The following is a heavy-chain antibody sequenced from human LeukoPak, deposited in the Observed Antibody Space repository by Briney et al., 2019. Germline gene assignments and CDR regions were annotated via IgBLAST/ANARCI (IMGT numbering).Heavy chain of an antibody. CDR3: ARDATVVTDGSL. J-gene: IGHJ2*01. Sequence: GGSLRLSCAASGFTFSDHYMDWVRQAPGKGLEWVGRTRNKANSYTTEYAASVKGRFTISRDDSKNSLYLQMNSLKTEDTAVYYCARDATVVTDGSLWGRGTLVTVSS. D-gene: IGHD4-23*01. CDR1: GFTFSDHY. CDR2: TRNKANSYTT. V-gene: IGHV3-72*01.